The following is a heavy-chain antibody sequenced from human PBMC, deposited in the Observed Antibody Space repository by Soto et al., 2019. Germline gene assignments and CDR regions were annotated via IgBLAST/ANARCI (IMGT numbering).Heavy chain of an antibody. CDR2: IYYSGST. CDR1: GGSISSYY. Sequence: QVQLQESGPGLVKPSETLSLTCTVSGGSISSYYWSWIRQPPGKGLEWIGYIYYSGSTNYNPSLKSRVTISVDTSKNQFSLKLSSVTAADKAVYYCARARRFLRGVKWFDPWCQGTLVTVSS. V-gene: IGHV4-59*01. J-gene: IGHJ5*02. D-gene: IGHD3-10*01. CDR3: ARARRFLRGVKWFDP.